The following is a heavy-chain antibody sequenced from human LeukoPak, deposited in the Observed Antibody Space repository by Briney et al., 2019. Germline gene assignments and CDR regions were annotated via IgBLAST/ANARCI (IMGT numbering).Heavy chain of an antibody. CDR1: GFTFSSYW. Sequence: GGSLRLSCAASGFTFSSYWMSWVRQAPGKGLEWVANIKQDGSEKYYVDSVKGRFTISRDNAKNSLYLQMNSLRAEDTAVYYCAKGGSSGWYEDYFDYWGQGTLVTVSS. CDR3: AKGGSSGWYEDYFDY. CDR2: IKQDGSEK. D-gene: IGHD6-19*01. V-gene: IGHV3-7*01. J-gene: IGHJ4*02.